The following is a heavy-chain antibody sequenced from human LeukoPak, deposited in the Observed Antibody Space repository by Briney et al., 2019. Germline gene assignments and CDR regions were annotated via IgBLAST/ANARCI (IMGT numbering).Heavy chain of an antibody. Sequence: GGSLRLSCEGSGFTFSNYWMSWVRQAPGKGLEWVANIQQHGSETYYGDSVKGRFTISRDNAKNSLYLQMNSLRAEDTAVCYCAKLLRPYDSSGYYHSFDYWGQGTLVTVSS. D-gene: IGHD3-22*01. V-gene: IGHV3-7*01. CDR2: IQQHGSET. J-gene: IGHJ4*02. CDR1: GFTFSNYW. CDR3: AKLLRPYDSSGYYHSFDY.